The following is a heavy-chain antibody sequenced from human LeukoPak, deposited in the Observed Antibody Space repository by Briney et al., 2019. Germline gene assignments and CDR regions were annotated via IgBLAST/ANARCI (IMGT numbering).Heavy chain of an antibody. J-gene: IGHJ4*02. CDR2: IRFDGSRQ. Sequence: PGGSLRLSCAVSGFTFSNFALHWVRQAPGKGLEWVAVIRFDGSRQHYAESLEGRFTISRDNSKNTVSLQMSSLRTEHTALYYCVREQPGDGWSGFDYWGQGTLVTVSS. V-gene: IGHV3-30*07. D-gene: IGHD6-19*01. CDR3: VREQPGDGWSGFDY. CDR1: GFTFSNFA.